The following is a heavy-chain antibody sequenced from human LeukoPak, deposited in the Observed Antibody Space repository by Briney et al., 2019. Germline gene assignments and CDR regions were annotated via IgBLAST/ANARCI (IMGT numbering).Heavy chain of an antibody. Sequence: GGSLRLSCVASGFTFSSYWMHWVRQAPGKGLVWVSRINSDGSSTSYADSVKGRFTISRDNAKNTLYLEMNSLRAEDSAEYYCARGSSSWRNATDVWGQGTTVTVSS. V-gene: IGHV3-74*01. CDR2: INSDGSST. CDR1: GFTFSSYW. J-gene: IGHJ6*02. D-gene: IGHD6-13*01. CDR3: ARGSSSWRNATDV.